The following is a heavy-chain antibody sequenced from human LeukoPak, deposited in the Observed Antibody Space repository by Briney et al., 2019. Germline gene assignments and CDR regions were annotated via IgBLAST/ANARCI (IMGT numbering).Heavy chain of an antibody. CDR2: INHSGST. CDR1: GGSFSGYY. CDR3: ARGPKNYCSSTSCGHNKGLKGSYYYMDV. Sequence: SETLSLTCAVYGGSFSGYYWSWIGQPPGKGLEWIGEINHSGSTNYNPSLKSRVTISVDTSKNQFSLKLSSVTAADTAVYYCARGPKNYCSSTSCGHNKGLKGSYYYMDVWGKGTTVTVSS. V-gene: IGHV4-34*01. J-gene: IGHJ6*03. D-gene: IGHD2-2*01.